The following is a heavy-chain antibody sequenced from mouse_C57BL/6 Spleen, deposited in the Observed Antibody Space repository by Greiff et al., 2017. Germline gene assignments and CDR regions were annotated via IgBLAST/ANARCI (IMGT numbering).Heavy chain of an antibody. Sequence: LQQSGAELVRPGASVKMSCKASGYTFTSYNMHWVKQTPRQGLEWIGAIYPGNGDTSSNQKFKGKATLTVDKSSSTAYMQLSSLTSEDSAVYCGAGSEDGSSYGYCDVWGTGTTVTVSS. D-gene: IGHD1-1*01. J-gene: IGHJ1*03. CDR3: AGSEDGSSYGYCDV. CDR2: IYPGNGDT. CDR1: GYTFTSYN. V-gene: IGHV1-12*01.